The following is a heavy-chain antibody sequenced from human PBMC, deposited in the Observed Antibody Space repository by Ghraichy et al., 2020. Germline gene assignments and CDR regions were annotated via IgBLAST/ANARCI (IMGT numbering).Heavy chain of an antibody. CDR1: GFIFENFA. D-gene: IGHD4/OR15-4a*01. CDR3: VKDSGLSFYYMDV. CDR2: IRWEGGHT. J-gene: IGHJ6*03. V-gene: IGHV3-43D*03. Sequence: GESLNISCAASGFIFENFAMHWVRQVPGRGLEWVSLIRWEGGHTQYADSVRGRFTVSRDNTKDSLYLQMTSLRPEDTALYHCVKDSGLSFYYMDVWGKGTTVTVS.